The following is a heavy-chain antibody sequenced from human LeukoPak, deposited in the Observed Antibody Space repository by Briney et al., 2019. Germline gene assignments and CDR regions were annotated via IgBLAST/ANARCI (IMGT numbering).Heavy chain of an antibody. CDR2: ISSTSSYT. V-gene: IGHV3-11*05. D-gene: IGHD3-10*01. J-gene: IGHJ4*02. CDR1: GFTFSDYY. CDR3: ARDSMVREKLLDY. Sequence: GGALTLSCAASGFTFSDYYMSWIRQAPGKGLEGVSYISSTSSYTNYADSVKGRFTISRDNAKNSLYLQMNRLRADDTAVYSCARDSMVREKLLDYWGQGALVTVSS.